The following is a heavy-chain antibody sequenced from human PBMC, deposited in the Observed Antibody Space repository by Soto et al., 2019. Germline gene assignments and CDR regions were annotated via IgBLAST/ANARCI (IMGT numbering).Heavy chain of an antibody. CDR2: IIPIFGTA. J-gene: IGHJ5*02. CDR3: ARDRGPSSGYYPYWFDP. V-gene: IGHV1-69*12. Sequence: QVQLVQSGAEVKKPGSSVKVSCKASGGTFSSYAITWVRQAPGQGLEWMGGIIPIFGTANYAQKFQGRGTITADESTSPAYMELSSLRSEDPAVYYCARDRGPSSGYYPYWFDPWGQGTLVTVSS. D-gene: IGHD3-22*01. CDR1: GGTFSSYA.